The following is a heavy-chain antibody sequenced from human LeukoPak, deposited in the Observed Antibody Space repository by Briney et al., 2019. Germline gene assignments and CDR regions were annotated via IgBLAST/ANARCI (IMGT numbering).Heavy chain of an antibody. CDR3: ARGHVYSSWYEPFDY. D-gene: IGHD6-13*01. V-gene: IGHV4-59*11. CDR1: GGSISSHY. CDR2: IYYSGST. Sequence: SETLSLTCTVSGGSISSHYWSWIRQPPGKGLEWIGYIYYSGSTNYNPSLKSRVTISVDTSKNQFSLKLSSVTAADTAVYYCARGHVYSSWYEPFDYWGQGTLVTVSS. J-gene: IGHJ4*02.